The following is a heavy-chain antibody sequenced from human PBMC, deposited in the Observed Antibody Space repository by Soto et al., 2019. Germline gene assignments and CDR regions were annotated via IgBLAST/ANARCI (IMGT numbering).Heavy chain of an antibody. CDR3: ARPSDLWSGYFSDPYYNMHV. CDR2: ISSSSTYI. CDR1: GFTFSTYS. Sequence: PGGSLRLSCAASGFTFSTYSMNWVRQAPGKGLEWVSSISSSSTYIYYADSVKGRFTISRDNAKNSLYLQMNSLRAEDTAVYYCARPSDLWSGYFSDPYYNMHVRGKGTTVTGSS. D-gene: IGHD3-3*01. V-gene: IGHV3-21*01. J-gene: IGHJ6*03.